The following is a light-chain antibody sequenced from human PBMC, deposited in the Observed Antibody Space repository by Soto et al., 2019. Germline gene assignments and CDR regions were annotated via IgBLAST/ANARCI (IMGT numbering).Light chain of an antibody. V-gene: IGKV1-5*03. CDR1: QSVSSW. Sequence: DIQMTQSPSTLSASVGDRVTITCRASQSVSSWLAWFQQKPGKVPKVLISKASRLESGVPSRFSGSGSGTKSTLTISSLQPDDFATYYCQHFIGSSWTFGQGTKVDIK. CDR2: KAS. CDR3: QHFIGSSWT. J-gene: IGKJ1*01.